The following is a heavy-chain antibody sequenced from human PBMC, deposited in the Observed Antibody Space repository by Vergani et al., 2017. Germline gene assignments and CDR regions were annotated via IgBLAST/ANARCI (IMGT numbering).Heavy chain of an antibody. CDR3: ARAGYSYGYYYYYGMDV. D-gene: IGHD5-18*01. J-gene: IGHJ6*02. Sequence: QVQLQESGPGLVKPSETLSLTCTVSGGSISSYYWSWIRQPPGKGLEWIGYIYYSGSTNYNPSLKSRVTISVDTSKNQFSLKLSSVTAADTAVYYCARAGYSYGYYYYYGMDVWGQGP. V-gene: IGHV4-59*01. CDR2: IYYSGST. CDR1: GGSISSYY.